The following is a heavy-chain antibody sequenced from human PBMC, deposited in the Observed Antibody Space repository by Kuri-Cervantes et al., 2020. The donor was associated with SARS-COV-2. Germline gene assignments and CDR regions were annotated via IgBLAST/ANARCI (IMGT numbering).Heavy chain of an antibody. Sequence: ESLKISCAVYGGPFSGYYWSWIRQPPGKGLEWIGQIKHTGSTNYNPSLKSRVTISADTSKNQFSLKLNSVTAADTAIYYCARGGTRRDDAFDIWGQGTLVTVSS. CDR3: ARGGTRRDDAFDI. CDR1: GGPFSGYY. V-gene: IGHV4-34*01. CDR2: IKHTGST. J-gene: IGHJ3*02.